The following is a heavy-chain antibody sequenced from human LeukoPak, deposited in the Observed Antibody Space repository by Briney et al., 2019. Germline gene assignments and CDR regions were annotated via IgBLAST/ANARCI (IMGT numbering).Heavy chain of an antibody. V-gene: IGHV4-61*01. CDR1: GGSTSSWTYF. CDR3: ARGDWGDGYNYPPSDAFDI. Sequence: SETLSLTCTVSGGSTSSWTYFWSWIRQSPGKGLEWIGYIYYSGSTNYNPSLKSRVTISVDTSKNQFSLKLSSVTAADTAVYYCARGDWGDGYNYPPSDAFDIRGQGTMVNVSS. D-gene: IGHD5-24*01. CDR2: IYYSGST. J-gene: IGHJ3*02.